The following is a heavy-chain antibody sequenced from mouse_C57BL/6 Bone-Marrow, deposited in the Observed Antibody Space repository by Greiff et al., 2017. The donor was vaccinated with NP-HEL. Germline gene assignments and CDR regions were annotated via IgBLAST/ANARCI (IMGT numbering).Heavy chain of an antibody. Sequence: VKLVESGPGLVQPSQSLSITCTVSGFSLTSYGVHWVRQSPGKGLEWLGVIWSGGSTDYNAAFISRLSISKDNSKSQVFFKMNSRQADDTAIYYCARRGYGSSLWFAYWGQGTLVTVSA. V-gene: IGHV2-2*01. CDR3: ARRGYGSSLWFAY. CDR2: IWSGGST. CDR1: GFSLTSYG. D-gene: IGHD1-1*01. J-gene: IGHJ3*01.